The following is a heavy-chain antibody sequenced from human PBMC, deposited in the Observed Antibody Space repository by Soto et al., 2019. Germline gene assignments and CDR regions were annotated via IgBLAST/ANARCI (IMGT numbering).Heavy chain of an antibody. Sequence: QVQLQESGPGLVKPSQTLSLTCTVSGGSISSGGYYWSWIRQHPGKGLEWIGYIYYSGSTYYNPSLKSRVTISGDTSKHQFSLKLSSVTAADTAVYYCARVIVTPYYYYYYYMDVWGKGTTVTVSS. CDR3: ARVIVTPYYYYYYYMDV. CDR2: IYYSGST. V-gene: IGHV4-31*03. D-gene: IGHD4-4*01. CDR1: GGSISSGGYY. J-gene: IGHJ6*03.